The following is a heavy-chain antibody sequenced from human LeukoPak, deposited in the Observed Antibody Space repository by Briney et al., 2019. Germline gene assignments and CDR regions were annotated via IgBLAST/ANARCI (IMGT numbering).Heavy chain of an antibody. Sequence: ASVKVSCTASGYTFTSYGISWVRQAPGQGLEWMGWISAYNGNTNYAQKLQGRVTMTTDTSTSTAYMELRSLRSDDTAVYYCAREWGMRWQQLVHWFDPWGQGTLVTVSS. CDR3: AREWGMRWQQLVHWFDP. J-gene: IGHJ5*02. CDR1: GYTFTSYG. V-gene: IGHV1-18*01. CDR2: ISAYNGNT. D-gene: IGHD6-13*01.